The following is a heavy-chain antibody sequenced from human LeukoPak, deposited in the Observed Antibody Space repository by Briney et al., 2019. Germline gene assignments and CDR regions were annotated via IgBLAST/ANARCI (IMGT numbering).Heavy chain of an antibody. D-gene: IGHD3-22*01. Sequence: PSETLSLTCAVYGGSFSGYYWSWIRQPPGKGLEWIGEINHSGSTNYNPSLKSRVTISVDTSKNTFYLKMSSVTAEDTAVYYCARVYDSSGDDFDIWGTGTMVTVSS. CDR2: INHSGST. CDR1: GGSFSGYY. J-gene: IGHJ3*02. V-gene: IGHV4-34*01. CDR3: ARVYDSSGDDFDI.